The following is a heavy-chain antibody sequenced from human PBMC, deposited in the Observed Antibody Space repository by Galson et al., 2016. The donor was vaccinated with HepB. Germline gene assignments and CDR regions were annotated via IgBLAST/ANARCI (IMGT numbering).Heavy chain of an antibody. CDR2: VSGHGSNT. J-gene: IGHJ4*02. CDR3: SKGEEGDYYKGVN. V-gene: IGHV3-23*01. D-gene: IGHD3-10*01. Sequence: SLRLSCAGSGFTFRDYAMSWVRQAPGKGLEWVSGVSGHGSNTHYADSGKGRFTVSRDNSKNTVYLQMNSLRAEDTAVYYCSKGEEGDYYKGVNWGQGTLVTVSS. CDR1: GFTFRDYA.